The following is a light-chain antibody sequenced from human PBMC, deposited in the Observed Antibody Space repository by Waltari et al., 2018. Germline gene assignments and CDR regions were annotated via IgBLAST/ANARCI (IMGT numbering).Light chain of an antibody. Sequence: QSALTQPPSASGSPGQSVTISCTGTSSDVGGYDYVSCSQQPPVKAPNLLIYEVSKRPPGVPDRFSGSKSGNTASLTVSGLQGEDEADYYCSSYAGSNNYVAFGGGTKLTVL. V-gene: IGLV2-8*01. J-gene: IGLJ2*01. CDR3: SSYAGSNNYVA. CDR1: SSDVGGYDY. CDR2: EVS.